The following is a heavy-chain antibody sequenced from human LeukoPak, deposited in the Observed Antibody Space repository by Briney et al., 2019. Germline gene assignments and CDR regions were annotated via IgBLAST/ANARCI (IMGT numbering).Heavy chain of an antibody. CDR1: GGSISSYY. Sequence: SETLSLTCTVSGGSISSYYWSWIRQPPGKGLEWIGEINHSGSTNYNPSLKSRVTISVDTSKNQFSLKLSSVTAADTAVYYCARPLSVGATGDAFDIWGQGTMVTVSS. J-gene: IGHJ3*02. D-gene: IGHD1-26*01. V-gene: IGHV4-34*01. CDR3: ARPLSVGATGDAFDI. CDR2: INHSGST.